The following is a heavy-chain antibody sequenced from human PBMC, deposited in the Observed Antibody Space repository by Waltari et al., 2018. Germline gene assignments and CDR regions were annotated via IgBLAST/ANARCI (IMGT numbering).Heavy chain of an antibody. Sequence: QVQLVQSGAEVKKPGASVKVSCKVSGYTLTELSMHWVRQAPGKGLEWMGGFYPEDGETSHPQKFQGRVTMTEDTSTDTAYMELSSLRSEDTAVYYCATGYCSGGSCPPVGYYYGMDVWGQGTTVTVSS. V-gene: IGHV1-24*01. CDR1: GYTLTELS. D-gene: IGHD2-15*01. CDR2: FYPEDGET. J-gene: IGHJ6*02. CDR3: ATGYCSGGSCPPVGYYYGMDV.